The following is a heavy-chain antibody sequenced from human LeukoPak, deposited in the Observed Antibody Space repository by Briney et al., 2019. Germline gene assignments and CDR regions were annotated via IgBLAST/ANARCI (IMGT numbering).Heavy chain of an antibody. V-gene: IGHV6-1*01. Sequence: SQTLSPTCAISGDSVSSNSAAWNWIRQSPSRGLEWLGRTYYRSKWYNDYAVSVKSRITINPDTSKNQFSLQLNSVTPEDTAVYYCARDRCSGGSCYSAYSDAFDIWGQGTMVTVSS. CDR3: ARDRCSGGSCYSAYSDAFDI. D-gene: IGHD2-15*01. CDR2: TYYRSKWYN. J-gene: IGHJ3*02. CDR1: GDSVSSNSAA.